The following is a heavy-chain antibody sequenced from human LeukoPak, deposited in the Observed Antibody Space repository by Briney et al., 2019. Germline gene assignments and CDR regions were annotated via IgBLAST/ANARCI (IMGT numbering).Heavy chain of an antibody. D-gene: IGHD6-13*01. Sequence: GGSLRLSCGASGFTFSSYSMNWVRQAPGKGLEWVSYITSGSSTIYYADSVKGRFTISRDNAKNSLYLQMNSLRAEDTAVYYCAREIRRYSSSWYLGLNYFDYWGQGTLVTVSS. V-gene: IGHV3-48*01. J-gene: IGHJ4*02. CDR2: ITSGSSTI. CDR1: GFTFSSYS. CDR3: AREIRRYSSSWYLGLNYFDY.